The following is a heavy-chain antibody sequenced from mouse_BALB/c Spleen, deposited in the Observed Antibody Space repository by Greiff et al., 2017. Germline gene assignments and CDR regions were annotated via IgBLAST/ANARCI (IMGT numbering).Heavy chain of an antibody. D-gene: IGHD2-3*01. Sequence: EVQVVESGGGLVKLGGSLKLSCAASGFTFSSYYMSWVRQTPEKRLELVAAINSNGGSTYYPDTVKGRFTISRDNAKNTLYLQMSSLKSEDTALYYCARHLYSDYWGQGTTLTVSS. J-gene: IGHJ2*01. V-gene: IGHV5-6-2*01. CDR2: INSNGGST. CDR1: GFTFSSYY. CDR3: ARHLYSDY.